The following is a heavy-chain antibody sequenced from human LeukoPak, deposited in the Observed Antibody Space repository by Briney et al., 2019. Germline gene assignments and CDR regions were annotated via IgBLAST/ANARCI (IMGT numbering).Heavy chain of an antibody. J-gene: IGHJ4*02. D-gene: IGHD4-23*01. Sequence: SETLSLTCTVSGGSISSYYWSWIRQSPGKGLEWIGYIYNSGGTKYNPSLKSRVTISVDTSKNQFSLKLNSVTAADTAVYYCARDYGGNNYFDYWGQGTLVTVSS. V-gene: IGHV4-59*01. CDR2: IYNSGGT. CDR1: GGSISSYY. CDR3: ARDYGGNNYFDY.